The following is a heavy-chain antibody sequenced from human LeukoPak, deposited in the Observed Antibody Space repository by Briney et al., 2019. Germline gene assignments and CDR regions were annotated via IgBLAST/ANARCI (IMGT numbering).Heavy chain of an antibody. D-gene: IGHD3-3*01. CDR2: ISAYNGNT. CDR1: GYTFTSYG. V-gene: IGHV1-18*01. CDR3: ARGRFTIFGTLIDI. Sequence: ASVKVTCKATGYTFTSYGISWVRQAPGQGLEWMGWISAYNGNTNYAQKLQGRVTMTTDTSTSTAYMELRSLRSDDTAVYYCARGRFTIFGTLIDIWGQGTMVTVSS. J-gene: IGHJ3*02.